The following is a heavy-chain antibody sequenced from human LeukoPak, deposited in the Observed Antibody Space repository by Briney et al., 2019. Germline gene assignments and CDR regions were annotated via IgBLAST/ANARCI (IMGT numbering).Heavy chain of an antibody. CDR2: INHSGST. D-gene: IGHD3-3*01. V-gene: IGHV4-34*01. CDR3: ASRYYDFWSGYPHPFDY. J-gene: IGHJ4*02. Sequence: SETLSLTCTVSGGSISSYYWSWIRQPPGKGLEWIGEINHSGSTNYNPSLKSRVTISVDTSKNQFSLKLSSVTAADTAVYYCASRYYDFWSGYPHPFDYWGQGTLVTVSS. CDR1: GGSISSYY.